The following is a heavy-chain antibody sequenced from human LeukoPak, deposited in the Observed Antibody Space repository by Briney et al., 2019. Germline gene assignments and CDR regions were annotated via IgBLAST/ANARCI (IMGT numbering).Heavy chain of an antibody. CDR2: VRNDGSDK. CDR1: GFIFSDYG. D-gene: IGHD3-10*01. J-gene: IGHJ4*02. CDR3: AKHYYGSGSQKYYFDY. Sequence: GGSLRLSCAASGFIFSDYGMHWVRQAPGRGLEWVTLVRNDGSDKYYADSVKGRFTISRDNSKNTLYLQMNSLRPEDTAVYYCAKHYYGSGSQKYYFDYWGQGTLVTVSS. V-gene: IGHV3-30*02.